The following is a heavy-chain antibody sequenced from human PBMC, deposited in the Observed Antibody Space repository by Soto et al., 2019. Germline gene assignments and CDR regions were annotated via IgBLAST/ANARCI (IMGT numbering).Heavy chain of an antibody. CDR3: AKDRLAAAGGSAHAFDI. J-gene: IGHJ3*02. D-gene: IGHD6-13*01. CDR1: GFTFSSYA. V-gene: IGHV3-23*01. Sequence: GGSLRLSCAASGFTFSSYAMSWVRQAPGKGLEWVSAISGSGGSTYYADSVKGRFTISRDNSKNTLYLQMNSLRAEDTAVYYCAKDRLAAAGGSAHAFDIWGQGTMVTVSS. CDR2: ISGSGGST.